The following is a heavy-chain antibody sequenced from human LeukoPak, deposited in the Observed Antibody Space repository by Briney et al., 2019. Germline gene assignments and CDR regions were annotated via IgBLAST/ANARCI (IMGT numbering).Heavy chain of an antibody. J-gene: IGHJ4*02. V-gene: IGHV4-34*01. D-gene: IGHD2-2*01. CDR3: ARGRYCSSTSCPWNYFDY. Sequence: PSETLSLTCAVYGXSFSGYYWSWIRQPPGKGLEWIGEINHSGSTNYNPSLKSRVTISVDTSKNQFSLKLSSVTAADTAVYYCARGRYCSSTSCPWNYFDYWGQGTLVTVSS. CDR2: INHSGST. CDR1: GXSFSGYY.